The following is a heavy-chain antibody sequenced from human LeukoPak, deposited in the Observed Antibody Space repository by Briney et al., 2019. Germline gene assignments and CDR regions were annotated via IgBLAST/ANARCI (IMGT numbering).Heavy chain of an antibody. CDR1: GFTFSSYA. J-gene: IGHJ5*02. CDR2: ISGSGGST. D-gene: IGHD2-15*01. Sequence: GGSLRLSCAASGFTFSSYAMSWVRQAPGKGLEWVSAISGSGGSTYYADSVKGRFTISRDNSKNTLYLQMNSLRAEDTAVYYCAKGYCSGGSCYFGENGFDPWGQGTLVTVSA. V-gene: IGHV3-23*01. CDR3: AKGYCSGGSCYFGENGFDP.